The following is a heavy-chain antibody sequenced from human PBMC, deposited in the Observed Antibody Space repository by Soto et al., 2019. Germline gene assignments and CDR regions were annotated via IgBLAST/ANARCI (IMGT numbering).Heavy chain of an antibody. V-gene: IGHV1-18*01. Sequence: ASVKVSCKASGYTFTNHGISWVRQAPGQGLEWMGWISAYSDNTNYAQKLQGRVTMTTDTSTSTAYMELRSLRFDDTAIYYCARDTPHGGNSSFDYWGQGPLVTVSS. D-gene: IGHD2-21*01. CDR3: ARDTPHGGNSSFDY. CDR1: GYTFTNHG. J-gene: IGHJ4*02. CDR2: ISAYSDNT.